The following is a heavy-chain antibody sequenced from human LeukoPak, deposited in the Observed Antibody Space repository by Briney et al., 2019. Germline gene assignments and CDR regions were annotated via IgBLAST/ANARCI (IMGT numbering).Heavy chain of an antibody. Sequence: ASVKVSRKASVYTLISYYIHWVRQAAGQGGEGMGVMNPSADRASYAQNCQGRITMTTNSSTSTIYMELNSWRSDGTAVYYCARRDIDYWGQGTPVTVSS. V-gene: IGHV1-46*01. CDR2: MNPSADRA. J-gene: IGHJ4*02. CDR1: VYTLISYY. CDR3: ARRDIDY.